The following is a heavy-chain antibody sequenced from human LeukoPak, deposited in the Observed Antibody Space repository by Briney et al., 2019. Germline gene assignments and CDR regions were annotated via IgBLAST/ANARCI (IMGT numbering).Heavy chain of an antibody. Sequence: KPSETLSLTCTVSGGSISSYYWSWIRQPPGKGLEWIGYIYYSGSTNYNPSLKSRVTISVDTSKNQFSLKLSSVTAADTAVYYCARGPYGSGRTFDYWGQGTLVTVSS. J-gene: IGHJ4*02. CDR2: IYYSGST. CDR1: GGSISSYY. V-gene: IGHV4-59*01. D-gene: IGHD3-10*01. CDR3: ARGPYGSGRTFDY.